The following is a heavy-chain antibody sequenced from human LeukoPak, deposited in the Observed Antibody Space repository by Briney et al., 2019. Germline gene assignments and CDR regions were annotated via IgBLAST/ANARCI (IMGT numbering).Heavy chain of an antibody. CDR3: AREYSGGL. CDR1: GFTFSNYP. D-gene: IGHD1-26*01. Sequence: GGSLRLSCAASGFTFSNYPMHWVRQAPGKGLEWVAVVSDDGNNIYYADSVKGRFTISRDNAKNSLYLQMNSLRAEDTAVYYCAREYSGGLWGQGTLVTVSS. CDR2: VSDDGNNI. J-gene: IGHJ4*02. V-gene: IGHV3-30*04.